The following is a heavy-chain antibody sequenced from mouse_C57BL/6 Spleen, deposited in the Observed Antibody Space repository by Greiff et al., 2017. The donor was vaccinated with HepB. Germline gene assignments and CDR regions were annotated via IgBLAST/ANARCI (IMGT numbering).Heavy chain of an antibody. D-gene: IGHD2-3*01. CDR1: GYTFTDYY. CDR2: INPNNGGT. V-gene: IGHV1-26*01. Sequence: EVQLQQSGPELVKPGASVKISCKASGYTFTDYYMNWVKQSHGKGLEWIGDINPNNGGTSYNQKFKGKATLTVDKSSSTAYMELRSLTSEDSAVYYCARLGYWDYWGQGTTRTVSS. J-gene: IGHJ2*01. CDR3: ARLGYWDY.